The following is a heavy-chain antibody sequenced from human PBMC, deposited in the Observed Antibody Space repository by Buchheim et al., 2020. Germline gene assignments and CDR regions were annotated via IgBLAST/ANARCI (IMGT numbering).Heavy chain of an antibody. CDR1: GDSVSNGNW. CDR2: IDHSGFT. J-gene: IGHJ4*02. D-gene: IGHD5-18*01. V-gene: IGHV4-4*02. Sequence: QVQLQESGPGLVKPSGTLSLTCAVSGDSVSNGNWWNWVRQPPGKGLEWIGEIDHSGFTKYNPSPKSRVTIELDKPKNQFSLKLTSVTAADTAVYYCARDSGYRSEYWGQGTL. CDR3: ARDSGYRSEY.